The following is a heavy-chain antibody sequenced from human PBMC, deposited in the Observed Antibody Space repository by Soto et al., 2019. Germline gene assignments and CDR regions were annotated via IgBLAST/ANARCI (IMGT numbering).Heavy chain of an antibody. CDR2: INGGGGST. D-gene: IGHD3-22*01. J-gene: IGHJ4*02. CDR3: AKGLTAGYDYTIDY. CDR1: GFTFSSYA. Sequence: GGSLRLSCAASGFTFSSYAVSWVRQAPGKGLEWVSAINGGGGSTYYADSVKGRFTVSRDNSRNRLYLQMNSLRAEDTAVYYCAKGLTAGYDYTIDYWGQGTLVTVSP. V-gene: IGHV3-23*01.